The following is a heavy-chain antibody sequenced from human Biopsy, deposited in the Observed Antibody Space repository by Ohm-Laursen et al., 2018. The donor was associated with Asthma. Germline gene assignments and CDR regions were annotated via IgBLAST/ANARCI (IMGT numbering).Heavy chain of an antibody. D-gene: IGHD3-10*01. CDR3: ARERAGYYGSGNYLGY. Sequence: SQTLSLTCTVSGGSISSSSYYWGWIRQPPGKGLEWIGSIYYNGRTYYNPSLKSRVTISVDTSKKQLSLQLSSVTAADTAVYYCARERAGYYGSGNYLGYWGQGTLVTVSS. V-gene: IGHV4-39*07. CDR1: GGSISSSSYY. J-gene: IGHJ4*02. CDR2: IYYNGRT.